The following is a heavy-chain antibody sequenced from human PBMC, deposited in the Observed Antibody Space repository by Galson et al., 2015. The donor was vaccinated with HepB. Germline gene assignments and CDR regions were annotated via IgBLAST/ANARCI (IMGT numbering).Heavy chain of an antibody. J-gene: IGHJ4*02. V-gene: IGHV3-74*01. CDR2: INSDGSST. Sequence: SLRLSCAASGFTFSSHWMHWVRQAPGKGLVWVSRINSDGSSTTYADSVKGRFTISRDNAKNTLYLQVNSLRAEDTAVYFCARGFPYFDYWGQGTLVTVSS. D-gene: IGHD3-3*01. CDR1: GFTFSSHW. CDR3: ARGFPYFDY.